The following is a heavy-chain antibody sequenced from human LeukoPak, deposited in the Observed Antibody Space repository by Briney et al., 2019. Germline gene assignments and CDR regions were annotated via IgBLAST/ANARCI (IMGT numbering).Heavy chain of an antibody. V-gene: IGHV1-8*01. CDR2: MNPNSGNT. D-gene: IGHD5-24*01. CDR1: GYTFTSYD. CDR3: ARGRVSRGAGRDANYYYYYYYMDV. Sequence: HWASVKVSCKASGYTFTSYDINWVRQATGQGLEWMGWMNPNSGNTGYAQKFQGRVTMTRNTSISTAYMELSSLRSEDTAVYYCARGRVSRGAGRDANYYYYYYYMDVWGKGTTVTVSS. J-gene: IGHJ6*03.